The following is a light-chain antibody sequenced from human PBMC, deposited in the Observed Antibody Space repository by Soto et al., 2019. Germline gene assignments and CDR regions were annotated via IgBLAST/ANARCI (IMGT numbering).Light chain of an antibody. CDR3: QQYNTWRSIT. CDR1: QNIGNK. CDR2: DTS. V-gene: IGKV3-15*01. Sequence: EIVITQSPATLSGSPGGRATLSCRASQNIGNKLAWYQHKPGQAPRVLIYDTSTRAAGIPARFSGSGSETNFTLTIITLQSEDFAVYYCQQYNTWRSITFGQGTRLEIK. J-gene: IGKJ5*01.